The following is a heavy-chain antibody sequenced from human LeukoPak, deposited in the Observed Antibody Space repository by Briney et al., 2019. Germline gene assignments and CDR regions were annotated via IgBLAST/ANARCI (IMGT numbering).Heavy chain of an antibody. CDR2: IIPIFGTA. CDR3: ARAPTGTTPFDY. Sequence: SVKVSSKASGGTFTSYAISWVRQAPGQRREWMGGIIPIFGTANYAQKFQGRVTITADESTSTAYMELSSLRSEDTAVYYCARAPTGTTPFDYWGQGTLVTVSS. CDR1: GGTFTSYA. D-gene: IGHD1-1*01. V-gene: IGHV1-69*13. J-gene: IGHJ4*02.